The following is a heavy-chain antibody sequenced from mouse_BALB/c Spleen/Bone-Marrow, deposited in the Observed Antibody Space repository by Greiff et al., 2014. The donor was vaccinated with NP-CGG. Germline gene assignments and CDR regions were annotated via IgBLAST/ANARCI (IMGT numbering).Heavy chain of an antibody. Sequence: VKLQQSGAVLARPGASVKLSCKASGYTFTSYWMNWVKQRPGKGLEWIGAIYPGNSDTSYKQTFKGKVKLTGVTSNNTVYMELSSLTNEDSAVYYCTRYPYYYGSRNYYPIKYWGQGTSVTVSS. CDR1: GYTFTSYW. D-gene: IGHD1-1*01. CDR3: TRYPYYYGSRNYYPIKY. J-gene: IGHJ4*01. CDR2: IYPGNSDT. V-gene: IGHV1-5*01.